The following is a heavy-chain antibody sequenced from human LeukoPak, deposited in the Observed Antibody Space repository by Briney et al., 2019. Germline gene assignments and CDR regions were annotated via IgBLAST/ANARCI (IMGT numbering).Heavy chain of an antibody. CDR1: GYTFTSDY. CDR3: ARGSRFLDY. CDR2: INPSGGRT. V-gene: IGHV1-46*01. J-gene: IGHJ4*02. Sequence: ASVKVSRKASGYTFTSDYIHWVRQAPGQGLEWLGIINPSGGRTTYGQNFQGRVTMTRDTSTSTVYMELSSLRSEDTAVYYCARGSRFLDYWGQGTLVTVSS. D-gene: IGHD3-3*01.